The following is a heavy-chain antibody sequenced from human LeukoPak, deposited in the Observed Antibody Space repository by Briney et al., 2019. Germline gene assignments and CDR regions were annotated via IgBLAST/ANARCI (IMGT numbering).Heavy chain of an antibody. J-gene: IGHJ5*02. Sequence: SETLSLPCTVSGGSISSYHWSWIRHPAGKGLEWIGRIYTSGSTNYNPSPKSRVTMSVDTSKNQFSLKLSSVTAADTAVYYCARDWGGDYVSSLFDPWGQGTLVTVSS. D-gene: IGHD4-17*01. V-gene: IGHV4-4*07. CDR2: IYTSGST. CDR1: GGSISSYH. CDR3: ARDWGGDYVSSLFDP.